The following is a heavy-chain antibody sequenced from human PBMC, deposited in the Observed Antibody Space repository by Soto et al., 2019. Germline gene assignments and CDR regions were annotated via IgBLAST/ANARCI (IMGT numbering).Heavy chain of an antibody. CDR1: GFPFVDYA. D-gene: IGHD2-2*01. V-gene: IGHV3-9*01. Sequence: GGSLRLSCAASGFPFVDYAMHWVRQATGKGLEWVSGIRWNSGSIGYADAVKGRFTISRDNAKNSLYLQMNSLRAEDTALYYCAKVRGTYCTSTSCYFDYWGQGTLVTVSS. J-gene: IGHJ4*02. CDR3: AKVRGTYCTSTSCYFDY. CDR2: IRWNSGSI.